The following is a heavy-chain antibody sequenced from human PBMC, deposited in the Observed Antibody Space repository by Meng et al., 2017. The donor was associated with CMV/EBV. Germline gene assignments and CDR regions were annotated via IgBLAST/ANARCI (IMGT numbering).Heavy chain of an antibody. J-gene: IGHJ4*02. CDR1: GYTFTSYD. Sequence: ASGYTFTSYDINWERRATEQELEWMGWMDHNNGNTGYEQKFQGRVTITRNTSISTAYMELSSLRSEDTAVYYCARGRFLSGSYRVDYWGQGTLVTVSS. CDR3: ARGRFLSGSYRVDY. V-gene: IGHV1-8*03. CDR2: MDHNNGNT. D-gene: IGHD1-26*01.